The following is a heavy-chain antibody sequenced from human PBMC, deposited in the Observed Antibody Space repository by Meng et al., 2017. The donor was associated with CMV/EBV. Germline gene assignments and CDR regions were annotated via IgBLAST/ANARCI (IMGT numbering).Heavy chain of an antibody. Sequence: GESLKISCAASGFTFSSYDMSWVRQAPGKGLEWVSVIYSGGSSTYYADTVKGRLTISRDNPKNTLYLQMNSLRAEDTAVYYCAKDLSGYWGQGTLVTVSS. J-gene: IGHJ4*02. D-gene: IGHD3-10*01. CDR1: GFTFSSYD. CDR2: IYSGGSST. CDR3: AKDLSGY. V-gene: IGHV3-23*03.